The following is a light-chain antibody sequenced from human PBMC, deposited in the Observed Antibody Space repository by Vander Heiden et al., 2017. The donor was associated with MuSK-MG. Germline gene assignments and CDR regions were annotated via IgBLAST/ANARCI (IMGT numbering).Light chain of an antibody. CDR1: SSDVGGYSY. CDR3: RSNRSSSTYV. Sequence: QSALTQPASVSGSPGQSITISCTGTSSDVGGYSYVSWYQQHPGKAPNLMIYDVTRRPAGVANRFGGYKAGTTSPMTIAVREEEDEDDYYSRSNRSSSTYVFGTGTKVTVL. J-gene: IGLJ1*01. CDR2: DVT. V-gene: IGLV2-14*01.